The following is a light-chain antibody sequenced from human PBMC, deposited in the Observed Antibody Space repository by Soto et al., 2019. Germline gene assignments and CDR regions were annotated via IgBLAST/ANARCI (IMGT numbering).Light chain of an antibody. CDR2: GAS. J-gene: IGKJ1*01. CDR1: QSVSSSY. CDR3: QPYGSSPGT. Sequence: EIVLTQSPGTLSLSPGERATLSCRASQSVSSSYLAWYQQKPGQAPRLLIYGASSRATGIPDRFSGSGSGTAFTLTISRLEPEDFAVYYCQPYGSSPGTFGQGTKVEIK. V-gene: IGKV3-20*01.